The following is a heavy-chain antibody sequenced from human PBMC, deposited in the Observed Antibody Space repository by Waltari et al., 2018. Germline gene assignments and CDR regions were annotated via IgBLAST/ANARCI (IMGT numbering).Heavy chain of an antibody. V-gene: IGHV3-21*01. Sequence: EVQLVESGGGLVKPGGSLRLSCAASGFTFSSYNMNWVRQAPGKGLEWGSSISSSSSYTHYADSVKGRFTISRDNAKNSLYLQMNSLRAEDTAVYYCATGGWGFYLDYWGQGTLVTVSS. CDR3: ATGGWGFYLDY. CDR2: ISSSSSYT. J-gene: IGHJ4*02. D-gene: IGHD7-27*01. CDR1: GFTFSSYN.